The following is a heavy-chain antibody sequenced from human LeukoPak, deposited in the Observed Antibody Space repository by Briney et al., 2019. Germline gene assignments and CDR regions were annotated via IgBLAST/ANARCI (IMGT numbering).Heavy chain of an antibody. CDR3: AKDSGWLQYTSYFDY. D-gene: IGHD5-24*01. Sequence: GGSLRLSCAASGFTFDDYTMHWVRQAPGKGLEWVSLISWDGGSTYYADSVKGRFTISRDNSKNSLYLQMNSLRTEDTALYYCAKDSGWLQYTSYFDYWGQGTLVTVSS. CDR1: GFTFDDYT. V-gene: IGHV3-43*01. CDR2: ISWDGGST. J-gene: IGHJ4*02.